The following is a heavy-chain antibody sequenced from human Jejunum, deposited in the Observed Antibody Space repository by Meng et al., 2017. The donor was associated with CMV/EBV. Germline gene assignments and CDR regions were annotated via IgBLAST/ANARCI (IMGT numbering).Heavy chain of an antibody. Sequence: FGFTFSSYSMNWVRQAPGKGLEWVSSITSDSTYIYYADSVKGRFTISRDNAKNSLYLQMNSLRVEDTAVYYCARAGVFGSGLGYWGQGTLVTVSS. CDR1: GFTFSSYS. CDR2: ITSDSTYI. J-gene: IGHJ4*01. CDR3: ARAGVFGSGLGY. V-gene: IGHV3-21*01. D-gene: IGHD6-19*01.